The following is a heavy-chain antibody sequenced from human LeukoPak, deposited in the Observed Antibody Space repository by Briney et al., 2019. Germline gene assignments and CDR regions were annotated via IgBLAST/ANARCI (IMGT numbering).Heavy chain of an antibody. Sequence: GSLKLSCPTSGVPFSNFPNSWVRQAPGEGLGLVSAICGSGGSTYYADSVKGRFTISRDNSKNTLYLQMNSLRAEDTAVYYCAKPHRYYYDSSGYPLDAFDIWGQGTMVTVSS. D-gene: IGHD3-22*01. J-gene: IGHJ3*02. V-gene: IGHV3-23*01. CDR3: AKPHRYYYDSSGYPLDAFDI. CDR1: GVPFSNFP. CDR2: ICGSGGST.